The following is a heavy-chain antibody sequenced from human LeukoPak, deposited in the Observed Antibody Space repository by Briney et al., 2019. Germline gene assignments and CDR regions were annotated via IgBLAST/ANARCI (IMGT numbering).Heavy chain of an antibody. CDR3: ARANNSSWNF. CDR2: IKPGGSDK. Sequence: GGSLRLSCAASGFTFSSYSMNWIRQAPGKGLEWVANIKPGGSDKYYVDSVKGRFTISRDNAKNSLYLQMNSLRAEDTAVYYCARANNSSWNFWGQGTLVTVAS. CDR1: GFTFSSYS. J-gene: IGHJ4*02. D-gene: IGHD6-13*01. V-gene: IGHV3-7*01.